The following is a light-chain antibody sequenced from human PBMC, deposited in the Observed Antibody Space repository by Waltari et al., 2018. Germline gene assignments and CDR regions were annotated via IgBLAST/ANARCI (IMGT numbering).Light chain of an antibody. CDR2: AAS. Sequence: DIQMTQSPSSLSASVGDRVTITCRASQSISSYLNWYQQKPGKAPKLLIYAASSLQSGVPSRFSGSGSGTDFTLTISSLEPEDFAVYYCQQRNIWPNTFGQGTKLEIK. CDR1: QSISSY. CDR3: QQRNIWPNT. J-gene: IGKJ2*01. V-gene: IGKV1-39*01.